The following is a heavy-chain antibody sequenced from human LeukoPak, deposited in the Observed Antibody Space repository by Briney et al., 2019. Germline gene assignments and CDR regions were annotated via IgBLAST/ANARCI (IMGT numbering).Heavy chain of an antibody. CDR2: IYWNDNK. J-gene: IGHJ1*01. V-gene: IGHV2-5*01. Sequence: ESGPTLVNPTQTLTLTCTFSGFSLSRNTVGVGWIRQPPGGALEWLASIYWNDNKRYRPSLRDRVTITKDTSKNQVVLTMTNLDPVDTATYYCAHRGVVREKYFLQWGQGTLVIVS. D-gene: IGHD3-10*01. CDR1: GFSLSRNTVG. CDR3: AHRGVVREKYFLQ.